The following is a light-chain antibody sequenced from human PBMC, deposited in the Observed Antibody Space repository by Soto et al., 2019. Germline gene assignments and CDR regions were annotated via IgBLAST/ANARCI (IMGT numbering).Light chain of an antibody. J-gene: IGLJ2*01. CDR1: SSSIESNY. V-gene: IGLV1-47*01. CDR2: RNN. CDR3: TVWDDSLRGRL. Sequence: QPVLTQPPSASGTPGQRVTLSCSGTSSSIESNYVYWYQQLPGTAPRLLIYRNNQRPSGVPDRFSGSKSGTSASLAISALRSEDEADYYSTVWDDSLRGRLFGGGTKVTVL.